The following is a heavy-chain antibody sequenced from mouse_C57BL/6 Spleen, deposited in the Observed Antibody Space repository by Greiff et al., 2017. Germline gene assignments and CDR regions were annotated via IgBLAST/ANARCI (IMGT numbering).Heavy chain of an antibody. D-gene: IGHD4-1*01. V-gene: IGHV1-54*01. CDR1: GYAFTNYL. CDR2: INPGSGGT. J-gene: IGHJ2*01. Sequence: VQLQQSGAELVRPGTSVKVSCKASGYAFTNYLIEWVKQRPGQGLEWIGVINPGSGGTNYNEKFKGKATLTADKSSSTAYMQLSSLTSEDSAVYFCARNWVYFDYCGQGTTLTVSS. CDR3: ARNWVYFDY.